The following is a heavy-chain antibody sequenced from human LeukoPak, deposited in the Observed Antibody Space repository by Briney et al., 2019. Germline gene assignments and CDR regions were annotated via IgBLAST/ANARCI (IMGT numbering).Heavy chain of an antibody. Sequence: ASVEVSCKASGYTFTGYYMHWVRRAPGQGLEWMGRINPNSGGTNYAQKFQGRVTMTRDTSISTAYMELSRLRSDDTAVYYCARDPEYCTNGVCYIEGYWGQGTLVTVSS. CDR3: ARDPEYCTNGVCYIEGY. CDR2: INPNSGGT. D-gene: IGHD2-8*01. CDR1: GYTFTGYY. V-gene: IGHV1-2*06. J-gene: IGHJ4*02.